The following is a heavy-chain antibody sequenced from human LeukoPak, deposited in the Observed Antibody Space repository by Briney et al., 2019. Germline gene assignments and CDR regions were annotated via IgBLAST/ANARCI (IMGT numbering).Heavy chain of an antibody. CDR2: YSGST. CDR3: ARGYYDFWSGYYSGYYYMDV. CDR1: GGSISNYY. D-gene: IGHD3-3*01. Sequence: SETLSLTCTVSGGSISNYYWSWIRQPPGKGLEWIGYYSGSTNYNPSLKSRVTISVDTSKNQFSLKLSSVTAADTAVYYCARGYYDFWSGYYSGYYYMDVWGKGTTVTVSS. J-gene: IGHJ6*03. V-gene: IGHV4-59*01.